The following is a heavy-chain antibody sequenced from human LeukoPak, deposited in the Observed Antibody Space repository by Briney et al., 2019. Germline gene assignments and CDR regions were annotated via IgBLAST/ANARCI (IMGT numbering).Heavy chain of an antibody. Sequence: GGSLRLSCAASGFTFSSYWMSWVRQAPGKGLEWVANIKQDGSEKYYVDSVKGRFTISRDNAKNSLYLQMNSLRAEDTAVYYCARRRGSYSRWFDPWGQGTLVTVSS. CDR3: ARRRGSYSRWFDP. V-gene: IGHV3-7*01. D-gene: IGHD1-26*01. CDR1: GFTFSSYW. J-gene: IGHJ5*02. CDR2: IKQDGSEK.